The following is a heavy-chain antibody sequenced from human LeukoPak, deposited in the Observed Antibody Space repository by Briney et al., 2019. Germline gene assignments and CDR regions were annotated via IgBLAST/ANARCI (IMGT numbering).Heavy chain of an antibody. D-gene: IGHD3-22*01. CDR2: INPNSGGT. Sequence: ASVKVSCKASGYTFTGYYMHWVRQAPGQGLEWMGWINPNSGGTNYAQKFQGRVTMTRDTSISTAYMELGRLRSDDTAVYYCARLCTSGYCVPVGDYWGQGTLVTVSS. CDR1: GYTFTGYY. V-gene: IGHV1-2*02. J-gene: IGHJ4*02. CDR3: ARLCTSGYCVPVGDY.